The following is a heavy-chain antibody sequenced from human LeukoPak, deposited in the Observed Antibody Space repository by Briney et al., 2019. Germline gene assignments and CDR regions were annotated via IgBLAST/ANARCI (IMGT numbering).Heavy chain of an antibody. Sequence: PGGSLRLSCAASGFNLSSLYMTWVRQAPGQGLEWVSLIYSGGTAYYADSVKGRFTISRDNSKNMLHLQMNSLRAEDTAVYYCARVGVAVGAKTLDYWGQGTLVTVSS. V-gene: IGHV3-53*01. D-gene: IGHD1-26*01. CDR1: GFNLSSLY. J-gene: IGHJ4*02. CDR3: ARVGVAVGAKTLDY. CDR2: IYSGGTA.